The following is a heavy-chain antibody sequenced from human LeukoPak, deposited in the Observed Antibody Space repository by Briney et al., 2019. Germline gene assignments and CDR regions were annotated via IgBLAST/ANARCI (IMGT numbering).Heavy chain of an antibody. V-gene: IGHV3-11*04. J-gene: IGHJ4*02. CDR2: INSAGDNI. CDR3: ATSRVFDY. Sequence: PGGSLRLSCVASGFTFSDYFMSWIRQAPGKGLEWLSFINSAGDNIYYADSVKGRFTISRDNAKKTLYLEMDSLRMEDTAIYYCATSRVFDYWGQGTLVTVSS. CDR1: GFTFSDYF.